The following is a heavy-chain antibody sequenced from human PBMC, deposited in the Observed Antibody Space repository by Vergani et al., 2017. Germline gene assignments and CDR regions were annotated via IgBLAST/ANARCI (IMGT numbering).Heavy chain of an antibody. V-gene: IGHV1-2*02. CDR1: GYTFTGYY. CDR3: ARVEGAVAGTQLLVALHDAVDI. D-gene: IGHD6-19*01. J-gene: IGHJ3*02. Sequence: QVQLVQSGAEVKKPGASVKVSCKASGYTFTGYYMHWVRQAPGQGLEWMGWINPNSGGTNYAQKFQGRVTMTRDTSISTAYMELSRLRSYDTAVYYCARVEGAVAGTQLLVALHDAVDIWGQGTMVTVSS. CDR2: INPNSGGT.